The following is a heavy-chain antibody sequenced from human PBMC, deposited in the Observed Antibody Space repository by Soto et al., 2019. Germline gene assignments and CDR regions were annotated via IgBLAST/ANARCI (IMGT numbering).Heavy chain of an antibody. CDR1: GGSVSSGSYY. CDR3: ARENYDFWSGYPFDH. V-gene: IGHV4-61*01. Sequence: SETLSLTCTVSGGSVSSGSYYWSWIRQPPGKGLEWIGYIYYSGSTNYNPSLKSRVTISVDTSKNQFSLKLSSVTAADTAVYYCARENYDFWSGYPFDHSGHGTL. D-gene: IGHD3-3*01. J-gene: IGHJ4*01. CDR2: IYYSGST.